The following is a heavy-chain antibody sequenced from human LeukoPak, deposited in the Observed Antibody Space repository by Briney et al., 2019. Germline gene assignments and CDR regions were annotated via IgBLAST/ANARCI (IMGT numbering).Heavy chain of an antibody. D-gene: IGHD1-26*01. V-gene: IGHV3-30-3*01. CDR1: GFTFSSYA. Sequence: PGRSLRLSCAASGFTFSSYAMHWVRQAPGKGLEWVAVISYDGSNKYYADSVKGRFTISRDNSKNTLYLQMNSLRAEDTAVYYCAREWDSFDYWGQGTLVTVSS. CDR3: AREWDSFDY. CDR2: ISYDGSNK. J-gene: IGHJ4*02.